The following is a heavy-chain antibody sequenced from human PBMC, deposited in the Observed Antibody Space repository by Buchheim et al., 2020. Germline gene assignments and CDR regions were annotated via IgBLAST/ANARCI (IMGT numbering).Heavy chain of an antibody. V-gene: IGHV3-23*01. J-gene: IGHJ4*02. CDR3: AKEEVPNDY. CDR2: ISRSGDTT. Sequence: EAQLLESGGGLVQPGGSLRLSCAVSGFTFSNSAITWVRQAPGKGLEWVSAISRSGDTTYYADSVMGRFTISSDPSKNTLYLQMNSLRVDDTAVYYCAKEEVPNDYWGLGT. CDR1: GFTFSNSA.